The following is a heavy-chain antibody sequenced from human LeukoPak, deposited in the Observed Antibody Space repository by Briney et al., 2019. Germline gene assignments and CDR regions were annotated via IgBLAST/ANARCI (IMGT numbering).Heavy chain of an antibody. CDR1: GGSTSSSSYY. CDR3: ARQERWLQFHFDY. Sequence: PSETLSLTCTVSGGSTSSSSYYWGWIRQPPGKGLEWIGSIYYSGSTYYNPSLKSRVTISVDTSKNQFSLKLSSVTAADTAVYYCARQERWLQFHFDYWGQGTLVTVSS. V-gene: IGHV4-39*07. J-gene: IGHJ4*02. CDR2: IYYSGST. D-gene: IGHD5-24*01.